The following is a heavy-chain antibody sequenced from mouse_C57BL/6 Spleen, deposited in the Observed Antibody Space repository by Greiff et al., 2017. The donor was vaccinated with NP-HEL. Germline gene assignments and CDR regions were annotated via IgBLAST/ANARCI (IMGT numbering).Heavy chain of an antibody. CDR3: ARDEGVGFAY. CDR2: ISDGGSYT. V-gene: IGHV5-4*01. D-gene: IGHD1-1*02. Sequence: DVMLVESGGGLVKPGGSLKLSCAASGFTFSSYAMSWVRQTPEKRLEWVATISDGGSYTYYPDNVKGRFTISRDNAKNNLYLQMSHLKSEDTAMYYCARDEGVGFAYWGQGTLVTVSA. J-gene: IGHJ3*01. CDR1: GFTFSSYA.